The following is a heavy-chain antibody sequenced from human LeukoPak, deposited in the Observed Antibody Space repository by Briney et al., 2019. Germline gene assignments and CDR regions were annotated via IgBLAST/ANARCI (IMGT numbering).Heavy chain of an antibody. CDR3: ARGFRGDNFDY. D-gene: IGHD7-27*01. CDR2: INYSGST. V-gene: IGHV4-34*01. J-gene: IGHJ4*02. CDR1: GGSFSGYF. Sequence: PSETLSLTCAVYGGSFSGYFWSWIRQSPGKGLEWIGEINYSGSTNYNPSLKSRVTMSVDTSKNQFSLKLSSVTAADTAVYYCARGFRGDNFDYWGQGTLVTVSS.